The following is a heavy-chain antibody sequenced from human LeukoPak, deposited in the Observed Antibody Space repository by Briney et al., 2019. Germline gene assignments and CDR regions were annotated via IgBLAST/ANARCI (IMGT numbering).Heavy chain of an antibody. CDR2: IKQDGSEK. CDR3: ARSGRQLVAYYYYYYMDV. Sequence: PGGSLRLSCAASGFTFSSYWMSWVRQAPGKGLEWVANIKQDGSEKYYVDSVKGRFTISRDNAKNSLYLQMNSLRAEDTAVYYCARSGRQLVAYYYYYYMDVWGKGTTVTVSS. D-gene: IGHD6-13*01. V-gene: IGHV3-7*01. J-gene: IGHJ6*03. CDR1: GFTFSSYW.